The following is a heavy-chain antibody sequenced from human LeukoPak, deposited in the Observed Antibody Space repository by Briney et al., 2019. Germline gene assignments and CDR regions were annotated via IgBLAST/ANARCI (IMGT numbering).Heavy chain of an antibody. D-gene: IGHD6-19*01. V-gene: IGHV3-7*03. CDR3: VRNLAVAGTCFDS. Sequence: GGSLRLSCAASGFTFSNYWMSWVRQAPGTGLEWVANVKQDGSDRNYVTSVRGRFTISRDNAESSLYLQMNSLRVEDTAVYYCVRNLAVAGTCFDSWGQGTLVTVSS. CDR1: GFTFSNYW. CDR2: VKQDGSDR. J-gene: IGHJ4*02.